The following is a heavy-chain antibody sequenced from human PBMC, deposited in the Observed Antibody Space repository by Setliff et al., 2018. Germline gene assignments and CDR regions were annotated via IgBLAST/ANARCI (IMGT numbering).Heavy chain of an antibody. CDR3: AREGVDTRSSTDYRYYMDV. CDR2: TIPIFGTT. J-gene: IGHJ6*03. V-gene: IGHV1-69*05. CDR1: GGTFSSYG. Sequence: VASVKVSCKASGGTFSSYGISWVRQAPGQGLEWMGGTIPIFGTTNYAQKFQGRVTFITDESTSTAYMELSSLTSADTAVYYCAREGVDTRSSTDYRYYMDVWGKGTTVTVSS. D-gene: IGHD5-18*01.